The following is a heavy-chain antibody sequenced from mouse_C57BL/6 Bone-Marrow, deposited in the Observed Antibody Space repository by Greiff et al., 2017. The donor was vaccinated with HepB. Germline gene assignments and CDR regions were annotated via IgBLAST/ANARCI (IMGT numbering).Heavy chain of an antibody. V-gene: IGHV1-36*01. CDR2: VYPYNGGT. D-gene: IGHD2-4*01. Sequence: VQLKESGPVLVKPGPSVKISCKASGFTFTDYYMHWVKQSHGKSLEWIGLVYPYNGGTSYNQKFKGKATLTVDTSSSTAYMELNSLTSEDSAVYYCAREGVYRDYDAWFAYWGQGTLVTVSA. J-gene: IGHJ3*01. CDR3: AREGVYRDYDAWFAY. CDR1: GFTFTDYY.